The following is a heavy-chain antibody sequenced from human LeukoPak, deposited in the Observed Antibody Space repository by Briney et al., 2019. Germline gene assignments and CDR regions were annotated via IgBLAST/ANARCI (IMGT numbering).Heavy chain of an antibody. CDR1: GGSISGHY. V-gene: IGHV4-59*08. CDR2: IYSSGST. Sequence: PSETLSLTCTVSGGSISGHYWNWIRQPPGKGLEWIGYIYSSGSTYYNPSLKSRVTISVDTSKNRFSLKLSTVTAADTAVYYCARRPTGDTKFDYWGQGTLVTVSS. D-gene: IGHD7-27*01. CDR3: ARRPTGDTKFDY. J-gene: IGHJ4*02.